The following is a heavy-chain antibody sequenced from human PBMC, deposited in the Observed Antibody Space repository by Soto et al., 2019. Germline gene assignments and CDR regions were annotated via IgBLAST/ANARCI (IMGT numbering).Heavy chain of an antibody. J-gene: IGHJ6*02. CDR2: IYYSGRT. D-gene: IGHD3-10*01. V-gene: IGHV4-31*03. CDR3: ARDRLGYYGMYGMDV. Sequence: QVQLQESGPGLVKPSQTLSLTCTVSGGSISSGGYYWSWIRQHPGKGLEWIGYIYYSGRTYYNPSLKSRVTISVDTSKNQFSLKLSSVTAADTAVYYCARDRLGYYGMYGMDVWGQGTTVTVSS. CDR1: GGSISSGGYY.